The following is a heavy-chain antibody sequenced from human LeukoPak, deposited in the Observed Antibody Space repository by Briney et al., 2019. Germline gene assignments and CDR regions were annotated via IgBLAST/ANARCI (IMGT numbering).Heavy chain of an antibody. CDR2: INPSGGST. CDR3: ARAGYSSGWYAYYYYYMDV. CDR1: GYTFTSYY. J-gene: IGHJ6*03. Sequence: ASVKVSCKASGYTFTSYYMHWVRQAPGQGLEWMGIINPSGGSTSYAQKFQGRVTMTRDTSTSTVYMELSSLRSDDTAVYYCARAGYSSGWYAYYYYYMDVWGKGTTVTISS. V-gene: IGHV1-46*01. D-gene: IGHD6-19*01.